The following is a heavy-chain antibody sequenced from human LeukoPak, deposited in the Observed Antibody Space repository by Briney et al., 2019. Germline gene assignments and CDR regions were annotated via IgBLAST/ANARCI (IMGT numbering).Heavy chain of an antibody. V-gene: IGHV3-33*01. CDR3: ARCPITIFGVVNLYFDY. D-gene: IGHD3-3*01. Sequence: PGGSLRLSCAASGFTFSSHGMQWVRQAPGKGLEWVALIWYDGSRTNYVDSVMGRFTISRDSSKNTLYLQMDNQRVEDTAVYYCARCPITIFGVVNLYFDYWGQGTLVTVSS. CDR1: GFTFSSHG. CDR2: IWYDGSRT. J-gene: IGHJ4*02.